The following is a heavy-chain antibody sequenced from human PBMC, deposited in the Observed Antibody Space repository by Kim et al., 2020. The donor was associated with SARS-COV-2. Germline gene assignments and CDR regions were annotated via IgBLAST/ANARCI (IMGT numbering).Heavy chain of an antibody. D-gene: IGHD3-10*01. CDR2: MNPNSGNT. V-gene: IGHV1-8*01. CDR1: GYTFTSYD. Sequence: ASVKVSCKASGYTFTSYDINWVRQATGQGLEWMGWMNPNSGNTGYAQKFQGRVTMTRNTSISTAYMELSSLRSEDTAVYYCARVFLLTMVRGHLGMDVWGQGTTVTVSS. CDR3: ARVFLLTMVRGHLGMDV. J-gene: IGHJ6*02.